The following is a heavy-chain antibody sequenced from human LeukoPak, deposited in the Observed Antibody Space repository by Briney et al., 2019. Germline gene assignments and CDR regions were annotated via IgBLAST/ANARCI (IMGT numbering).Heavy chain of an antibody. Sequence: SEKVSCKASGGTFSSYAISWVRQAPGQGLEWMGGIIPIFGTANYAQKFQGRVTITTDESTSTAYMELSSLRSEDTAVYYCAVGREEGYCSSTSCFGWFDPWGQGTLVTVSS. D-gene: IGHD2-2*01. CDR2: IIPIFGTA. CDR3: AVGREEGYCSSTSCFGWFDP. CDR1: GGTFSSYA. V-gene: IGHV1-69*05. J-gene: IGHJ5*02.